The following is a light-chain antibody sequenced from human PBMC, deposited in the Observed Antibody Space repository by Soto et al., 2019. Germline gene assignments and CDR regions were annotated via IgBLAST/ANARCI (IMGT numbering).Light chain of an antibody. CDR2: DVS. J-gene: IGLJ1*01. CDR3: SSYAGTYIV. V-gene: IGLV2-8*01. Sequence: QSDLTQPPSASGSPGQSVAISCTGTSSDVGGYDYVSWYQQHPGKAPKLMIYDVSKRPSGVPDRFSGSKSGNTASLTVSGLQAEDEADYYCSSYAGTYIVFGTGTKVTVL. CDR1: SSDVGGYDY.